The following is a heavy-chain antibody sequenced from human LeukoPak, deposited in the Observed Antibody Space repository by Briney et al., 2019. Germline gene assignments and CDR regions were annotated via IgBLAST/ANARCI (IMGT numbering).Heavy chain of an antibody. V-gene: IGHV3-66*01. CDR1: GFTVSSNS. CDR2: IYSGGRT. CDR3: ARDVGWNYFDD. D-gene: IGHD6-19*01. Sequence: GGSLRLSCAASGFTVSSNSMSWVRQAPGKGLEWVSVIYSGGRTYHADSVKCRFTISRDNSKNTLYLQMNSLRAEDTAVYYCARDVGWNYFDDWGQGTLVTVPS. J-gene: IGHJ4*02.